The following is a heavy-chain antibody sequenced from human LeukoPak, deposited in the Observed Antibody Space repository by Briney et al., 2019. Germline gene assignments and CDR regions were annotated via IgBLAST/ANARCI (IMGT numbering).Heavy chain of an antibody. CDR2: IKQDGSEK. V-gene: IGHV3-7*01. CDR1: GFTFSSYW. D-gene: IGHD2-21*02. Sequence: GGSLRLSCAASGFTFSSYWMSWVRQAPGKGLEWVANIKQDGSEKYYVDSVKGRFTISRDNSKNTLFLQMNSLRAEDTAVYFCARDVGGGDTFDYWGQGTLVTVSS. J-gene: IGHJ4*02. CDR3: ARDVGGGDTFDY.